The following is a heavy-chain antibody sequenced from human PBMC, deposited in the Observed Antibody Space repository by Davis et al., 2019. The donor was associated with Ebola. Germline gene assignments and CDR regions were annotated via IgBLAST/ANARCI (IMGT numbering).Heavy chain of an antibody. Sequence: MPSETLSLTCTVSGCSISSSSYYWGWIRQPPGKGLEWIGEIYHSGSINYNASLKSRGTMSLDKSKNQFSLKLTAVTAADTAVYFCARGRLDSGGYYYDYWGQGTLVTVSS. V-gene: IGHV4-39*07. CDR1: GCSISSSSYY. D-gene: IGHD3-22*01. CDR3: ARGRLDSGGYYYDY. CDR2: IYHSGSI. J-gene: IGHJ4*02.